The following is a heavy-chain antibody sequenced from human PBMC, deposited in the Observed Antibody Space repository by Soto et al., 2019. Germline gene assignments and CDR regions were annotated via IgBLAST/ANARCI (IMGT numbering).Heavy chain of an antibody. Sequence: EVQLVESGGGLVQPGGSLRLSCAASGFTFSSYWMHWVRQAPGKGLVWVSRIKSDGSSTNYADSVKSRFTISRDNAKNTLYLQMNSLRAEDTAVYYCARASTGTTLGYYFDYWGQGTLVTVSS. CDR3: ARASTGTTLGYYFDY. J-gene: IGHJ4*02. CDR1: GFTFSSYW. D-gene: IGHD1-7*01. CDR2: IKSDGSST. V-gene: IGHV3-74*01.